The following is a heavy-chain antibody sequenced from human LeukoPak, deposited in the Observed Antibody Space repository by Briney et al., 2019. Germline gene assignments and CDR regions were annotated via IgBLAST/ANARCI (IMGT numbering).Heavy chain of an antibody. CDR1: GGSITSYY. CDR2: IYTSGST. V-gene: IGHV4-4*07. Sequence: SETLSLTCTVSGGSITSYYWSWVRQPAGKGLEWIGRIYTSGSTNYNPSLKSRVTMSLDTSRNQFSLKMSSVTATDTAVYYCARSGGSGIYYDGSFDYWGQGTLVTVS. D-gene: IGHD1-26*01. CDR3: ARSGGSGIYYDGSFDY. J-gene: IGHJ4*02.